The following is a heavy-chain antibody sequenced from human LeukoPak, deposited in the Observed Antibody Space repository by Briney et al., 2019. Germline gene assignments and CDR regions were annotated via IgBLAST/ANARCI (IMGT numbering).Heavy chain of an antibody. CDR2: IYYSGST. J-gene: IGHJ4*02. V-gene: IGHV4-59*01. Sequence: SETLSLTCTVSGGSISSYYWSWIRQHPGKGLEWIGYIYYSGSTNYNPSLKSRVTISVNTSKNQFSLKLSSVTAADTAVYYCARAGVGATIFDYWGQGTLVAVSS. CDR1: GGSISSYY. CDR3: ARAGVGATIFDY. D-gene: IGHD1-26*01.